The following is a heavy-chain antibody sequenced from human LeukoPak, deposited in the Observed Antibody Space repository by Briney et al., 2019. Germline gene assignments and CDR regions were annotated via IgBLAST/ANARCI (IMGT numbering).Heavy chain of an antibody. J-gene: IGHJ6*02. CDR1: GYTFTSYG. CDR3: ARLASSSWPLYYYYGMDV. V-gene: IGHV1-8*02. CDR2: MNPNSANT. D-gene: IGHD6-13*01. Sequence: ASVKVSCKASGYTFTSYGISWVRQATGQGLEWMGWMNPNSANTGYAQKFQGRVTMTRNTSISTAYMELSSLRSEDTAVYYCARLASSSWPLYYYYGMDVWGQGTTVTVSS.